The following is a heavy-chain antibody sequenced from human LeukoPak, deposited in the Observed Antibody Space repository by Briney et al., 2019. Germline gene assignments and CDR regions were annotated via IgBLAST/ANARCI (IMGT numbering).Heavy chain of an antibody. CDR3: ARVSRAGAAAVNQQYFDY. V-gene: IGHV4-61*05. J-gene: IGHJ4*02. Sequence: SETLSLTCTVSGGSISSSSYYWGWIRQPPGKGLEWIGYIYYSGSTNYNPSLKSRVTISVDTSKNQFSLKLSSVTAADTAVYYCARVSRAGAAAVNQQYFDYWGQGTLVTVSS. CDR1: GGSISSSSYY. CDR2: IYYSGST. D-gene: IGHD6-13*01.